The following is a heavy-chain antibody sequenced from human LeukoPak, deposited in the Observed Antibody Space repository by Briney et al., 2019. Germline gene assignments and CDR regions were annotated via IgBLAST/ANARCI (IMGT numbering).Heavy chain of an antibody. CDR1: GGTLSRYA. CDR3: AKGSAYRVRHFGWLLNWFDP. V-gene: IGHV1-69*06. J-gene: IGHJ5*02. Sequence: SSVTVSCQASGGTLSRYASSSLRQAPGQPLEWMGGIIPIFCTSNYLQKFQGRVTISADKSTSTANMELSSLISADTAVYYGAKGSAYRVRHFGWLLNWFDPWGQGTLVTVST. CDR2: IIPIFCTS. D-gene: IGHD3-9*01.